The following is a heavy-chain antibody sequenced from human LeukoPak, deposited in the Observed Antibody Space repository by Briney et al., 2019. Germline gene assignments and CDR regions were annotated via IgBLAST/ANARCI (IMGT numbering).Heavy chain of an antibody. CDR3: AKGVSVTTVWGDFFDY. J-gene: IGHJ4*02. D-gene: IGHD4-17*01. V-gene: IGHV3-23*01. CDR1: GFTFSSYG. Sequence: GGSLRLSCAASGFTFSSYGMSWVRQAPGKGLEWVSGISGSGGSTYYADSVKGRFTISRDNSKNTLYLRMNSLRAEDTAVYYCAKGVSVTTVWGDFFDYWGQGTLVTVSS. CDR2: ISGSGGST.